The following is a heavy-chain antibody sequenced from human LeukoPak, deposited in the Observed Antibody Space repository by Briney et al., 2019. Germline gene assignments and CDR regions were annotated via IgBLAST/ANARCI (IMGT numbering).Heavy chain of an antibody. V-gene: IGHV4-39*01. Sequence: SETLSLTCSVSGGFICRSDDKWGWIRQSPGKGLEWIASIYCSGSTYYNPSLKSRVTVSVDTSKSQFSLRLSSVTAADTAVYYCARRPFFDFWGQGTLVTDSS. CDR1: GGFICRSDDK. CDR3: ARRPFFDF. J-gene: IGHJ4*02. CDR2: IYCSGST.